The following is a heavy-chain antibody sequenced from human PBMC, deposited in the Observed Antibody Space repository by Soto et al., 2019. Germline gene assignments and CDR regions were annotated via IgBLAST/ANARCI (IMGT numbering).Heavy chain of an antibody. J-gene: IGHJ6*04. Sequence: QVQLVQSGAEVKKPGASVKVSCKPSGDTFTSHDINWVRQATGQGLEWLGWMNPNSGNTGYAQRFQGRLTMTRNTSITTVYMELSSLRSDDTAVYYCGGGYAMDVWGKGTTVTVSS. CDR2: MNPNSGNT. CDR1: GDTFTSHD. CDR3: GGGYAMDV. V-gene: IGHV1-8*01.